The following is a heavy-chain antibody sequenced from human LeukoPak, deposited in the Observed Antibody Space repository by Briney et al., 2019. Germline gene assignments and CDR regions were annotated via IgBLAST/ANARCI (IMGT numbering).Heavy chain of an antibody. CDR3: AKRGGTESFYYFYYMDV. J-gene: IGHJ6*03. CDR2: ISRSGGTT. D-gene: IGHD2-15*01. CDR1: GFTFSSYD. V-gene: IGHV3-23*01. Sequence: GGSLRLSCATSGFTFSSYDMTWVRQTPGKGLEWVALISRSGGTTYYADSVKGRFTISRDNSKNTLYLQMNSLRAEDTAEYYCAKRGGTESFYYFYYMDVWGKGTTVTVSS.